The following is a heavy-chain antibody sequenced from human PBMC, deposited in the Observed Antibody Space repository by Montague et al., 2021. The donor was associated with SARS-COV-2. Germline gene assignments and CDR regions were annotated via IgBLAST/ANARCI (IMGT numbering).Heavy chain of an antibody. J-gene: IGHJ4*01. CDR1: GGSTSGEY. CDR3: ARGLGYTSMFRFFDY. Sequence: SETLSLTCAISGGSTSGEYWTCIRQPPRKRRKSFGDMYYTETSNYNPSLKSRVSMSIDTSKNHFSLNLTSVAAADTGVYYCARGLGYTSMFRFFDYWGHGAQVTVSS. CDR2: MYYTETS. D-gene: IGHD2-2*02. V-gene: IGHV4-59*01.